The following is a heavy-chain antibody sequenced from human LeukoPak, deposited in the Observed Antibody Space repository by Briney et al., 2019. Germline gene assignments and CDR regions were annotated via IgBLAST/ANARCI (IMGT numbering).Heavy chain of an antibody. Sequence: GGSLRLSCAASAFTFSIYDMSWVRQAPGKGLEWVSIVISDGTTYYADSVKGRFTISRDNSKNTVYLQMNSLRAEDTAVYYCARSRGHDYWGQGTLVTVYS. D-gene: IGHD3/OR15-3a*01. CDR3: ARSRGHDY. CDR2: VISDGTT. V-gene: IGHV3-23*01. CDR1: AFTFSIYD. J-gene: IGHJ4*02.